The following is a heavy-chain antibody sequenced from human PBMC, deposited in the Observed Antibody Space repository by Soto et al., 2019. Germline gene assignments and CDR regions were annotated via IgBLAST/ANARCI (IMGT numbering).Heavy chain of an antibody. CDR3: AKAGRVQVAVAGTVY. CDR2: ISGSGGST. V-gene: IGHV3-23*01. D-gene: IGHD6-19*01. J-gene: IGHJ4*02. CDR1: GFTFSSYA. Sequence: GGSLRLSCAASGFTFSSYAMSWVRQAPGKGLEWVSAISGSGGSTYYADSVKGRFTISRDNSKNTLYLQMNSLRAEDTAVYYCAKAGRVQVAVAGTVYWGQGTLVTVSS.